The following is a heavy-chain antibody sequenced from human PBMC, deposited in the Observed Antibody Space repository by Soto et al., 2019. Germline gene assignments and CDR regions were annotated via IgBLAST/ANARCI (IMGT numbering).Heavy chain of an antibody. Sequence: EVLLLESGGGLVQPGGSLRLSCVDSGFNFGNYAMTWVRQAPGKGLEWVSAISGRGDSTYYVDSVKGRFTISRDNSNTPFYLQVNNLRAGDTAIYSCVKDLGAGTGYWGKGTRVTVAS. CDR2: ISGRGDST. CDR1: GFNFGNYA. J-gene: IGHJ4*02. CDR3: VKDLGAGTGY. V-gene: IGHV3-23*01. D-gene: IGHD3-16*01.